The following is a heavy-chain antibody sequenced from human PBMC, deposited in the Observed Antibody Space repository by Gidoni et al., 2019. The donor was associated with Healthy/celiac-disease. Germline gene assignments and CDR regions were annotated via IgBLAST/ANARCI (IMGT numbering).Heavy chain of an antibody. CDR3: AKDHATTVTTFWRPRYFDL. D-gene: IGHD4-17*01. CDR1: GFTFSSYA. J-gene: IGHJ2*01. Sequence: EVQLLESGGGLVQPGGSLRLSCAASGFTFSSYAMSWVRQAPGKGLDWVSAISGSGGSRYYADSVKGRFTISRDNAKNTLYLQMNSLRTEDTAVYYCAKDHATTVTTFWRPRYFDLWGRGTLVTVSS. CDR2: ISGSGGSR. V-gene: IGHV3-23*01.